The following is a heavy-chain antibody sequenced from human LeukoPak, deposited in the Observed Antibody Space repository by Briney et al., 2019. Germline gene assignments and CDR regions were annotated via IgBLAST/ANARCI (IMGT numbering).Heavy chain of an antibody. V-gene: IGHV3-21*01. D-gene: IGHD6-19*01. J-gene: IGHJ3*02. CDR1: GFTFSSYS. CDR2: ISSSSSYI. CDR3: ASRRRGQWLLLNAFDI. Sequence: GGSLRLSCAASGFTFSSYSMNWVRQAPGKGLEWVSSISSSSSYIYYADSVKGRFTISRDNAKNSLYLQMNSLRAEDTAVYYCASRRRGQWLLLNAFDIWGQGTIVTVSS.